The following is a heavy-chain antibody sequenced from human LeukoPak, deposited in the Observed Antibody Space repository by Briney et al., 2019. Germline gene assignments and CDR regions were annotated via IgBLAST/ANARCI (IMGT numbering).Heavy chain of an antibody. CDR3: ARDSGIAVAGYDY. V-gene: IGHV3-7*01. Sequence: PGGSLTLSCAASGCIFSSYWMNWVRQAPGKGLDGVANIKQGGSERYYVDSVKGRFTISRDNAKNSLYLQMNSLRAEDTAVYYCARDSGIAVAGYDYWGQGTLVTVSS. CDR1: GCIFSSYW. D-gene: IGHD6-19*01. J-gene: IGHJ4*02. CDR2: IKQGGSER.